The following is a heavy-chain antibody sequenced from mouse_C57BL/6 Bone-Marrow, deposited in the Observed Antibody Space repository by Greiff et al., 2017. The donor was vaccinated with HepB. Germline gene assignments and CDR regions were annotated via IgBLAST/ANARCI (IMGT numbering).Heavy chain of an antibody. CDR1: GYTFTDYY. CDR2: IGPGSGST. J-gene: IGHJ1*03. V-gene: IGHV1-77*01. CDR3: ARWGITTVEDWYFDV. D-gene: IGHD1-1*01. Sequence: QVQLQQSGAELVKPGASVKISCKASGYTFTDYYINWVKQRPGQGLEWIGKIGPGSGSTYYNEKFKGKATLTADKSSSTAYMQISSLPSEDSAVYFCARWGITTVEDWYFDVWGTGTTVTVSS.